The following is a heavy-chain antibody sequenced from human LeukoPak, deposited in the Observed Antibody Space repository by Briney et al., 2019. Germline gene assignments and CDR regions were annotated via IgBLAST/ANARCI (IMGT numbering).Heavy chain of an antibody. CDR2: IYYSGST. CDR3: ARTPYYYDSSGYYYYYMDV. J-gene: IGHJ6*03. Sequence: SETLSLTCTVSGGSISSYYWSWIRQPPGKELEWIGYIYYSGSTNYNPSLKSRVTISVDTSKSQFSLKLSSVTAADTAVYYCARTPYYYDSSGYYYYYMDVWGKGTTVTISS. CDR1: GGSISSYY. D-gene: IGHD3-22*01. V-gene: IGHV4-59*01.